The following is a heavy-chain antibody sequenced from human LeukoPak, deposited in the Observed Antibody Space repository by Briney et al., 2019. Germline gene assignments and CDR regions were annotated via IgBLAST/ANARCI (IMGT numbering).Heavy chain of an antibody. Sequence: GSLRLTCAASGFTFNNAWMSWVRQAPGKGLEWVGRIKSKTDGGPPDYAAPVKGRFTISRDDSKNMVYLQMNSLKSEDTAVYYCTTAGEQWLFYWGQGTLVTVSS. V-gene: IGHV3-15*01. D-gene: IGHD6-19*01. CDR1: GFTFNNAW. J-gene: IGHJ4*02. CDR3: TTAGEQWLFY. CDR2: IKSKTDGGPP.